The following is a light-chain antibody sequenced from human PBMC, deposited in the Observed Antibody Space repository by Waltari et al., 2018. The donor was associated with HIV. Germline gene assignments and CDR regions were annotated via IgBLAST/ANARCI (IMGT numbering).Light chain of an antibody. CDR2: EVT. CDR3: SSYAGSTPVV. Sequence: QSALTQPPSASGSPGQSVTISCTGTISDVGGYGYVSWYQQHPGKAPRLMIYEVTKRPSGVPDRFSGSKSGNTASLTVSGLQVEDEADYFCSSYAGSTPVVFGGGTKLTVL. V-gene: IGLV2-8*01. J-gene: IGLJ2*01. CDR1: ISDVGGYGY.